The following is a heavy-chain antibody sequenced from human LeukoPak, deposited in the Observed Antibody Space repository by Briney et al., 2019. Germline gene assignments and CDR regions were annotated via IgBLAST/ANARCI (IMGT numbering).Heavy chain of an antibody. CDR2: IKEDGTET. V-gene: IGHV3-7*03. J-gene: IGHJ4*02. Sequence: LSLTCAVSGGSFSDFYWSWVRLAPGKGLEWVANIKEDGTETYYVDSVKGRFTISRDNAKNSLYLQMNSLRVEDTAVYYCAKEGRSLQTYWGQGTLVTVSS. CDR3: AKEGRSLQTY. CDR1: GGSFSDFY. D-gene: IGHD5-24*01.